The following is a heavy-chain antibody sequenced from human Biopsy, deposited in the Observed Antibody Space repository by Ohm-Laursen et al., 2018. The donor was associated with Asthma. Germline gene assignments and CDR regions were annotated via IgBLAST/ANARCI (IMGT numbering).Heavy chain of an antibody. J-gene: IGHJ5*02. D-gene: IGHD1-20*01. V-gene: IGHV4-34*01. CDR1: GGYLTGHY. CDR2: IDQSGYT. CDR3: ARAAITGIRGWFDP. Sequence: SHTLSLTCTVYGGYLTGHYWDWIRQPPGKGLEGIGEIDQSGYTNYDPSLNSRVTITANTSKNQFHLNMSPVTAADTVVYFCARAAITGIRGWFDPWGQGTQVTVPS.